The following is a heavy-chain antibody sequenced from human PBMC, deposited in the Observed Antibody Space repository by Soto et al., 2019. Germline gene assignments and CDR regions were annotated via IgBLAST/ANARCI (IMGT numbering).Heavy chain of an antibody. Sequence: SETLSLTCTVSGGSISSYYWRWMRQPPGKGLEWIGYIYYSGSTNYNPSLKSRVTISVDTSKNQFSLKLSSVTAADTAVYYCARDTRDGDFFDYWGQGTLVTVSS. CDR3: ARDTRDGDFFDY. CDR2: IYYSGST. V-gene: IGHV4-59*01. CDR1: GGSISSYY. J-gene: IGHJ4*02. D-gene: IGHD4-17*01.